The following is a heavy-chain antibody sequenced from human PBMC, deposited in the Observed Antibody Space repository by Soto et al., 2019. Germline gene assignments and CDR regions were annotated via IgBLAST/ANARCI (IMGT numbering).Heavy chain of an antibody. CDR1: GFTFSSYR. D-gene: IGHD3-16*01. CDR3: AAKGGEYDSVYGMDV. CDR2: ISSSSSYT. V-gene: IGHV3-21*01. J-gene: IGHJ6*02. Sequence: EVQLVESGGGLVKPGGSLRISCAASGFTFSSYRMNWVRQAPVKGLEWVSCISSSSSYTYYAASVKGRFTISRDNAKNSLYLQMKSLRAEDTAVYYCAAKGGEYDSVYGMDVWGQGTTVTVFS.